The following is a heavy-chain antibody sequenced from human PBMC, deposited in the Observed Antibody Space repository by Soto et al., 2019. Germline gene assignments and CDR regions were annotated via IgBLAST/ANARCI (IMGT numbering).Heavy chain of an antibody. D-gene: IGHD2-21*01. CDR2: ISAYNGNT. J-gene: IGHJ1*01. CDR3: ARAPYCGGDCYSAGDFQH. CDR1: GYTFTSYG. V-gene: IGHV1-18*01. Sequence: ASVKVSCKAFGYTFTSYGISWVRQAPGQGLEWMGWISAYNGNTNYAQKLQGRVTMTTDTSTSTAYMELRSLRSDDTAVYYCARAPYCGGDCYSAGDFQHWGQGTLVTVSS.